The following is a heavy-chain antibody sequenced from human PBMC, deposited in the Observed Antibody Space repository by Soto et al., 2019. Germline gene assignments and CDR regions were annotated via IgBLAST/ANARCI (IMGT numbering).Heavy chain of an antibody. V-gene: IGHV3-23*01. CDR3: AKGGGSISMVRGVGTDV. D-gene: IGHD3-10*01. Sequence: GGSLRLSCAVSGFTFSNSAMNWVRQAPGKGLEWVSGISASGGSRYYRDSVKGRFTISRDNSKNTLYLQMNSLRAEDTAVYYCAKGGGSISMVRGVGTDVWGQGTTVTVSS. CDR1: GFTFSNSA. CDR2: ISASGGSR. J-gene: IGHJ6*02.